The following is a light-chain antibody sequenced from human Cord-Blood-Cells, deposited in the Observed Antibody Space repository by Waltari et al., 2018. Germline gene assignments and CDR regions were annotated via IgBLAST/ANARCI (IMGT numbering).Light chain of an antibody. J-gene: IGKJ2*01. Sequence: IQMDESPSSLSASVGDRVTITRRASQSISSYLNWYQQKPGKAPKLLLYAASSLQIGVPSTFSCSGSGTESTLTISSLQPEDFATDYCQQSYSTPYTFGQGTKLEIK. CDR1: QSISSY. V-gene: IGKV1-39*01. CDR2: AAS. CDR3: QQSYSTPYT.